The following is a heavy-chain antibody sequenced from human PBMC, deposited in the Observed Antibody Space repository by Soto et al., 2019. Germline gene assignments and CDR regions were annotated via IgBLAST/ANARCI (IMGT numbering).Heavy chain of an antibody. Sequence: PGGSLRLSCAASGFTFSNAWMSWVRQAPGKGLEWVGRIKSKTDGGTTDYAAPAKGRFTISRDDSKNTLYLQLNSLKTEDTAANYCTTDPYASIAAGGIYYYDCMDVWRQGTTVAVSS. D-gene: IGHD6-13*01. J-gene: IGHJ6*02. CDR1: GFTFSNAW. CDR3: TTDPYASIAAGGIYYYDCMDV. CDR2: IKSKTDGGTT. V-gene: IGHV3-15*01.